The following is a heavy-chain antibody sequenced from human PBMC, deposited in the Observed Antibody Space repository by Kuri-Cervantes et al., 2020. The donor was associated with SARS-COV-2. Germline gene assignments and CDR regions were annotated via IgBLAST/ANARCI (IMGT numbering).Heavy chain of an antibody. Sequence: SGPRLGKATETLTLRCTVSGFSLSNARMGVSWIRQPPGKALEWLAHIFSNDEKSYSTSLKSRLTISKDTSKNQVVLTMTNMNPVDTATYYCAHSYYDNLRGAFDTWGQGTMVTVSS. J-gene: IGHJ3*02. D-gene: IGHD3-22*01. CDR2: IFSNDEK. CDR1: GFSLSNARMG. V-gene: IGHV2-26*01. CDR3: AHSYYDNLRGAFDT.